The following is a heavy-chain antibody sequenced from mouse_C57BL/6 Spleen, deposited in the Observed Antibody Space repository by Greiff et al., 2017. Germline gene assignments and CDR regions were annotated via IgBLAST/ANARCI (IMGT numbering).Heavy chain of an antibody. Sequence: DVKLVESGPGLAKPSQTLSLTCSVTGYSITSDYWNWIRKFPGNKLEYMGYISYSGSTYYNPSLKSRISITRDTSKNQYYLQLNSVTTEDTATYYGARYGNGYYSNYEGYFDVWGTGTTVTVSS. CDR2: ISYSGST. V-gene: IGHV3-8*01. CDR3: ARYGNGYYSNYEGYFDV. D-gene: IGHD2-5*01. CDR1: GYSITSDY. J-gene: IGHJ1*03.